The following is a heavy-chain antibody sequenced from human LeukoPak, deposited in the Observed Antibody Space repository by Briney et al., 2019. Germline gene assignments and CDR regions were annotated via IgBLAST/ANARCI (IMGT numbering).Heavy chain of an antibody. Sequence: HPGGSLRLSCAASGFTFSSYSMSWVRQAPGKGPEWVSAISGSGGSTYYADSVKGRFTISRDNSKNTLYLQMNSLRAEDTAVYYCAKVSGEPAAYYYYYGMDVWGQGTTVTVSS. J-gene: IGHJ6*02. CDR1: GFTFSSYS. CDR2: ISGSGGST. V-gene: IGHV3-23*01. D-gene: IGHD3-10*01. CDR3: AKVSGEPAAYYYYYGMDV.